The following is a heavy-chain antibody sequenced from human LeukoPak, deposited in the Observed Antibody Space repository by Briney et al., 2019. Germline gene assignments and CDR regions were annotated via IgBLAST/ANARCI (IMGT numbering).Heavy chain of an antibody. CDR3: ARAGSSWYKSWFDP. J-gene: IGHJ5*02. V-gene: IGHV4-4*07. CDR2: IYTSGST. D-gene: IGHD6-13*01. CDR1: GGSISSYY. Sequence: SETLSLTCTVSGGSISSYYWSWIRQPAGKGLEWIGRIYTSGSTNYNPSLKSRVTMSVDTSKNQFSLELSSVTAADTAVYYCARAGSSWYKSWFDPWGQGTLVTVSS.